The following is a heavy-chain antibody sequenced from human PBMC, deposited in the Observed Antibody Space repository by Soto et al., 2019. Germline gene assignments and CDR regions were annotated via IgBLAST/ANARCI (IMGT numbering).Heavy chain of an antibody. V-gene: IGHV3-11*01. D-gene: IGHD3-10*01. CDR2: ISSSGSII. CDR3: ARERPRLGGAEY. J-gene: IGHJ4*02. Sequence: QVQLVESGGGLVKPGGSLRLSCAASGFSFSDYYMTWIRQAPGKGLEWLSYISSSGSIIYYADSVKGRFTISRDNAKNYVFLQMNSLGAENTAVYYCARERPRLGGAEYWGQGTLVNVSS. CDR1: GFSFSDYY.